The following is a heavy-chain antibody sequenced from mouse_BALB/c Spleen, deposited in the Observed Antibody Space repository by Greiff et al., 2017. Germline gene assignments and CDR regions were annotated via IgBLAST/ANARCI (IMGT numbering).Heavy chain of an antibody. CDR2: IYPGSGNT. V-gene: IGHV1-77*01. CDR1: GYTFPDYY. D-gene: IGHD1-2*01. CDR3: ARPFTTATAWFAY. J-gene: IGHJ3*01. Sequence: QVHVKQSGAELARPGASVKLSCKASGYTFPDYYINWVKQRTGQGLEWIGEIYPGSGNTYYNEKFKGKATLTADKSSSTAYMQLSSLTSEDSAVYFCARPFTTATAWFAYWGQGTLVTVSA.